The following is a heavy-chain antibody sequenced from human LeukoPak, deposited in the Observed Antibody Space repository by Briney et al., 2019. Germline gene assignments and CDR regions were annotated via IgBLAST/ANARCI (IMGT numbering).Heavy chain of an antibody. CDR2: IYYSGST. J-gene: IGHJ4*02. Sequence: SETLSLTCTVSGGSISSNYWSWIRQPPGRRLEWIGYIYYSGSTNYNPSLKSRVTISADTSKNQFSLKVSSVTAADTGVYYCARAGYSYGSIVFDYWGQGTLVTVSS. D-gene: IGHD5-18*01. CDR3: ARAGYSYGSIVFDY. CDR1: GGSISSNY. V-gene: IGHV4-59*01.